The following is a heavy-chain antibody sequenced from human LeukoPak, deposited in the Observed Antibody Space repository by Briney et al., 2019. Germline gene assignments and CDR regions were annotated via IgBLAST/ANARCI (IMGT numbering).Heavy chain of an antibody. D-gene: IGHD6-13*01. CDR2: INPSGGST. Sequence: ASVKVSCKASGYTFTSYYMHWVRQAPGQGLEWMGIINPSGGSTSYAQKFQGRVTMTRDTSTSTVYMELSSLRSEDTAVYYCARVRAAAGPYGYYGMDVWGQGTTVTVSS. CDR3: ARVRAAAGPYGYYGMDV. V-gene: IGHV1-46*01. J-gene: IGHJ6*02. CDR1: GYTFTSYY.